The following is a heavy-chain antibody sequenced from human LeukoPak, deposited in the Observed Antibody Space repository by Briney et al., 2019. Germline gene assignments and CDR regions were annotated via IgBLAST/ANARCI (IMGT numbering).Heavy chain of an antibody. CDR3: ATGGSYSTVDAFDI. V-gene: IGHV1-24*01. J-gene: IGHJ3*02. CDR1: GYTLTELS. CDR2: FDPEDGET. D-gene: IGHD1-26*01. Sequence: ASVKVSCKVSGYTLTELSMHWVRQAPGKGLEWMGGFDPEDGETIYAQKFQGRVTMTEDTSTDTAYMELSSLRSEDTAVYYCATGGSYSTVDAFDIWGRGTMVTASS.